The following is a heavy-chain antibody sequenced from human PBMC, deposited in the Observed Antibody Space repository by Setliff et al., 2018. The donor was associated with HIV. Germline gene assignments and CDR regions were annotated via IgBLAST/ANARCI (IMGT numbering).Heavy chain of an antibody. Sequence: GASVKVSCKASGYSFFSYSITWVRQAPGQGLEWMGWISAYNGNANYAQKFQGRVTITADESTSTVYMALSSLTSEDTAVYYCERDFEGMSTIDGFEDWGQGTLVTVSS. CDR2: ISAYNGNA. CDR3: ERDFEGMSTIDGFED. CDR1: GYSFFSYS. J-gene: IGHJ5*01. V-gene: IGHV1-18*01. D-gene: IGHD1-1*01.